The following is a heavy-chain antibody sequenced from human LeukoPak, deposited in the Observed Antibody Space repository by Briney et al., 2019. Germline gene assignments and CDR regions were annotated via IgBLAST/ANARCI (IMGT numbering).Heavy chain of an antibody. J-gene: IGHJ4*02. CDR1: GGTFSSYA. D-gene: IGHD3-22*01. CDR2: ITPIFGTA. CDR3: ARDSSGYPYYFDY. V-gene: IGHV1-69*13. Sequence: SVKVSCKASGGTFSSYAISWVRQAPGQGLEWMGGITPIFGTANYAQKFQGRVTITADESTCTAYMELSSLRSEDTAVYYCARDSSGYPYYFDYWGQGTLVTVSS.